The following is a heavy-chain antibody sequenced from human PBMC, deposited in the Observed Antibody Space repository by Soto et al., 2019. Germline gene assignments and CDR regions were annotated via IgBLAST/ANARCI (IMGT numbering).Heavy chain of an antibody. D-gene: IGHD3-10*01. CDR3: AADLYDGSGGPNGLDA. V-gene: IGHV1-58*01. Sequence: QMQLVQSGPEVKKPGTSVKVSCKASGFTFTSSAVQWVRQARGQRLEWIGWIVVGSGNTNYAQKFQERGTITRDMSPSTVHMELRSLASGGTAVDYCAADLYDGSGGPNGLDAWGDGITVSVSS. CDR2: IVVGSGNT. J-gene: IGHJ6*04. CDR1: GFTFTSSA.